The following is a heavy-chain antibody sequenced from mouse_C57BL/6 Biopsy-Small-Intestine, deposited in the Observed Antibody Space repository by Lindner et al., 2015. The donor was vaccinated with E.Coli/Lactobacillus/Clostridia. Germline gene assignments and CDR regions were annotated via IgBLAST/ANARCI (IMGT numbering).Heavy chain of an antibody. J-gene: IGHJ4*01. CDR2: IDPEDGET. V-gene: IGHV14-2*01. CDR3: ASSYYYGSSYYAMDY. D-gene: IGHD1-1*01. CDR1: GFNIKDYY. Sequence: VQLQESGAELVKPGASVKLSCTASGFNIKDYYMHWVKQRTERGLEWIGRIDPEDGETKYAPKFQGKATITADTSSNTAYLQLSSLTSEDTAVYYCASSYYYGSSYYAMDYWGQGTSVTVSS.